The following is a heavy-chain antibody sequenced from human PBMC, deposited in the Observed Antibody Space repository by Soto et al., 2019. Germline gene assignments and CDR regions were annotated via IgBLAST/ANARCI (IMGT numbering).Heavy chain of an antibody. D-gene: IGHD6-13*01. J-gene: IGHJ6*02. CDR3: ARAGSSSWYPAFRYYYYGMDV. CDR2: INHSGST. Sequence: QVQLQQWGAGLLKPSETLSLTCAVYGGSFSGYYWSWIRQPPGKGLEWIGEINHSGSTNYNPSLKSRVTISVDTSKNQFSLKLSSVTAADTAVYYCARAGSSSWYPAFRYYYYGMDVWGQGTTVTVSS. CDR1: GGSFSGYY. V-gene: IGHV4-34*01.